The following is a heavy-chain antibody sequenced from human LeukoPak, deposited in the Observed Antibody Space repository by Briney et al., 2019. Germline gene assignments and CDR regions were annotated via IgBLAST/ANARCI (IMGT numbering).Heavy chain of an antibody. CDR1: GFTFSNFW. J-gene: IGHJ1*01. Sequence: GGSLRLSCAASGFTFSNFWMSWVRQAPGKGLEWVANIKQDGSEKYYVDSVKGRFTISRDNAKNSLYLQMNSLRAGDTALYYCARDQGTYGFQYWGQGTLVTVSS. V-gene: IGHV3-7*04. CDR2: IKQDGSEK. CDR3: ARDQGTYGFQY. D-gene: IGHD3-10*01.